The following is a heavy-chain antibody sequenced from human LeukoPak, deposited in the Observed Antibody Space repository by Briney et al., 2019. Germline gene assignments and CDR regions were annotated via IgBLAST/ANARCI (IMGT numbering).Heavy chain of an antibody. J-gene: IGHJ4*02. D-gene: IGHD3-16*01. CDR3: ARARGAYLRY. CDR1: GFTFRHYA. CDR2: VSYDGARI. Sequence: PGGSLRLSCAASGFTFRHYAMHWVRQAPGKGLEWVAVVSYDGARIYYADSVKGRFAIPRDNANSTLFLQMNNLTADDTALYYCARARGAYLRYWGQGTLVSVSS. V-gene: IGHV3-30*09.